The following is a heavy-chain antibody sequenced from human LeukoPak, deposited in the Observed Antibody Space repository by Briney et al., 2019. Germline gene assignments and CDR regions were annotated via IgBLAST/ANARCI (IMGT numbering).Heavy chain of an antibody. CDR3: ARGGKIHTYNWFDP. CDR2: IKEDGTET. Sequence: PGGSLRLSCAASGFTFSSYAMSWVRQAPGKGLEWVASIKEDGTETYSVDSVKGRFTISRDNTKKALYLQMNSLRAADTAVYYCARGGKIHTYNWFDPWGQGTLVTVSS. V-gene: IGHV3-7*05. J-gene: IGHJ5*02. CDR1: GFTFSSYA. D-gene: IGHD5-18*01.